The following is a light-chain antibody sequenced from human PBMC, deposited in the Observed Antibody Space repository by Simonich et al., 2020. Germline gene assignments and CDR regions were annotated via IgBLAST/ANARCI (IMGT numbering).Light chain of an antibody. CDR2: DVS. V-gene: IGLV2-14*03. J-gene: IGLJ2*01. CDR3: SSYTSSPHVV. Sequence: GSPGQSITISCTGTSSDVGGYNYVSWYQQHPGKAPKLMIYDVSNRPSGVSNRFSGSKSGNTASLTISGLQAEDEADYYCSSYTSSPHVVFGGGTKLTVL. CDR1: SSDVGGYNY.